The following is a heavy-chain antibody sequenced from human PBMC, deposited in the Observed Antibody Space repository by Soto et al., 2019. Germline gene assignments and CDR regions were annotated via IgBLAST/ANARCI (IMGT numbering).Heavy chain of an antibody. D-gene: IGHD6-6*01. Sequence: SGPTLVNPTQTLTLTCTFSGFSLSTSDVGVGWIRQPPGKALEWLALIYWDDDKRYSPSLKSRLTITKDTSKNQAVLTMTNMDPVDTATFYCAHSRYSRSSFDYWGQGALVTVSS. J-gene: IGHJ4*02. CDR1: GFSLSTSDVG. CDR2: IYWDDDK. CDR3: AHSRYSRSSFDY. V-gene: IGHV2-5*02.